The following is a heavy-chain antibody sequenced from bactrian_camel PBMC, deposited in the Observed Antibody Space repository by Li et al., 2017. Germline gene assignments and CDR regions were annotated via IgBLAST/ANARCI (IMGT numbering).Heavy chain of an antibody. CDR1: GYTDDGHC. J-gene: IGHJ4*01. Sequence: HVQLVESGGGSVRAGTSLTLTCVTSGYTDDGHCMGWFRQVPGKQREKVALIGSDRATHYSQSVKGRFTISKDSAKNTLYLQMISLTPDDTGMYICAAAPLGGVISGPGSWLDADEYRIWGQGTQVTVS. CDR2: IGSDRAT. D-gene: IGHD1*01. V-gene: IGHV3S55*01. CDR3: AAAPLGGVISGPGSWLDADEYRI.